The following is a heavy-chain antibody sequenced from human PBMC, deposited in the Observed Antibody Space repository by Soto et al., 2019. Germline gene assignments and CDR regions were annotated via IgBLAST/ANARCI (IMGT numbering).Heavy chain of an antibody. J-gene: IGHJ4*02. Sequence: QITLKESGPTLVKPTQTLTLTCSFSGFSLSTTGVGGGWISQPPGEALERLALIYWDDAKRYSASLRSRRTIITDNTTNMAVLMMTRMDPLDTATYYCTHFDSTDRGYCFDFWGQGTLVTVSS. V-gene: IGHV2-5*02. D-gene: IGHD3-9*01. CDR2: IYWDDAK. CDR3: THFDSTDRGYCFDF. CDR1: GFSLSTTGVG.